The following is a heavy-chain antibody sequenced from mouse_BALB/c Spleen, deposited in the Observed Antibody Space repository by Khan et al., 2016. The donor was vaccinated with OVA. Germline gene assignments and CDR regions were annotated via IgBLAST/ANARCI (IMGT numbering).Heavy chain of an antibody. CDR1: GYTFTSYY. J-gene: IGHJ3*01. V-gene: IGHV1S56*01. CDR3: AREGYYGNNRAWFAY. Sequence: QVQLKDSGPELVKPGTSVRISCKASGYTFTSYYLYWVKQRPGQGLEWIGWIYPGNINTEYNEKFKGKATLTADKSSSTSYMHLTSLTSEDSAVYCCAREGYYGNNRAWFAYWGQGTLVTVSA. D-gene: IGHD2-1*01. CDR2: IYPGNINT.